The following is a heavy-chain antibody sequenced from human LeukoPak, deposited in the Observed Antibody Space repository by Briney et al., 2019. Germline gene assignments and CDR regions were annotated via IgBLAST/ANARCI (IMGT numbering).Heavy chain of an antibody. CDR1: GGSISSYY. D-gene: IGHD2-2*01. J-gene: IGHJ6*04. CDR2: IYYSGST. V-gene: IGHV4-59*01. Sequence: PSETLSLTCTVSGGSISSYYWSWIRQPPGKGLEWIGYIYYSGSTNYNPSLKSRVTISVDTSKNQFSLKLSSVTAADTAVYYCAGAEYQLLYGMDVWGKGTTVTVSS. CDR3: AGAEYQLLYGMDV.